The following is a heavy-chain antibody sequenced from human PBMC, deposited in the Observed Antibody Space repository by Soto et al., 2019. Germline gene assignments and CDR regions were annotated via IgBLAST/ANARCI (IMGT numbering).Heavy chain of an antibody. Sequence: PGGSLRLVCIASGVSFGIEWMGWVRQAPGKGLEWVANIKEDGSEKFSVDSVRGRFTISRDNAKNSLYLQMNSLRADDTAVYYCARPEHNSKYHPLLSWGQGTLVTVSS. D-gene: IGHD2-15*01. CDR3: ARPEHNSKYHPLLS. J-gene: IGHJ4*02. CDR1: GVSFGIEW. V-gene: IGHV3-7*01. CDR2: IKEDGSEK.